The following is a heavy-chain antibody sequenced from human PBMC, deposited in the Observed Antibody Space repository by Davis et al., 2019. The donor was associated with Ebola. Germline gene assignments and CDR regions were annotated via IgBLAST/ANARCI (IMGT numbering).Heavy chain of an antibody. D-gene: IGHD4-11*01. J-gene: IGHJ6*03. CDR2: ISGSGGST. V-gene: IGHV3-23*01. CDR3: AKRTTVSSMGNYMDV. Sequence: PGGSLRLSCAASGFTFSSYAMSWVRQAPGKGLEWVSAISGSGGSTYYADSVKGRFTISRDNSKNTLYLQMNSLRAEDTAVYYCAKRTTVSSMGNYMDVWGKGTTVTVSS. CDR1: GFTFSSYA.